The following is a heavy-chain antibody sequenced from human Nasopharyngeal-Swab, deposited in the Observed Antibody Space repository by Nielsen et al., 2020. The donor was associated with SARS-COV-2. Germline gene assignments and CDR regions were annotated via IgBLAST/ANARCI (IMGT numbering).Heavy chain of an antibody. D-gene: IGHD3-9*01. CDR3: AREGLSRYFDRLSLGDNDY. CDR1: GFTFSDYY. V-gene: IGHV3-11*01. Sequence: GESLKISCAASGFTFSDYYMSWIRQAPGKGLEWVSYISSSGSTIYYADSVKGRFTISRDNAKNSLYLQMNSLRAEDTAVYYCAREGLSRYFDRLSLGDNDYWGQGTLVTVSS. CDR2: ISSSGSTI. J-gene: IGHJ4*02.